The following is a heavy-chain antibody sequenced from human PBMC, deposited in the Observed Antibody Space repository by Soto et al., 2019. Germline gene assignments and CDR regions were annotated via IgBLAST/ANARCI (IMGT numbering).Heavy chain of an antibody. Sequence: QVQLVQSGAEVKKPGSSVKVSCKASGGTFSSYAISWVRQAPGQGLGWMGGIIPIFGTANYAQKYQGRVTISEDKPTSTAYMELSSLRSEDTAVYYCARAEGSGGTQEYYYGMDVWGQGTTVTVSS. CDR2: IIPIFGTA. CDR3: ARAEGSGGTQEYYYGMDV. V-gene: IGHV1-69*06. J-gene: IGHJ6*02. CDR1: GGTFSSYA. D-gene: IGHD3-10*01.